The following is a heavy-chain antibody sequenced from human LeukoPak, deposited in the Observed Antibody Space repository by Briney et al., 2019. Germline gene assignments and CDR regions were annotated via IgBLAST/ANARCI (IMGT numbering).Heavy chain of an antibody. Sequence: ASVKVSCRAPGYTFTNYAMNWVRQAPGQGLEWMGWINTDTGNPTYAQGFTGRFVFSLDTSVSTAYLQISSLKAEDTAVYYCARGAYCSSTACSPDYWGQGTLVTVSS. CDR3: ARGAYCSSTACSPDY. J-gene: IGHJ4*02. V-gene: IGHV7-4-1*02. CDR1: GYTFTNYA. D-gene: IGHD2-2*01. CDR2: INTDTGNP.